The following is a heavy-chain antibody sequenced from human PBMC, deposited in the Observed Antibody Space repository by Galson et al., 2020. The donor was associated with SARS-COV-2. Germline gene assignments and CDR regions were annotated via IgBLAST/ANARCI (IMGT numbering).Heavy chain of an antibody. CDR2: FDPEDGET. Sequence: ASVKVSCKVSGYTHTELSMHWVRQAPGKGLEWMGGFDPEDGETIYAQKFQGRVTMTEDTSTDTAYMELSSLRSEDTAVYYCATGTPVGATGWFGPWGQGTLVTVSS. CDR3: ATGTPVGATGWFGP. V-gene: IGHV1-24*01. CDR1: GYTHTELS. D-gene: IGHD1-26*01. J-gene: IGHJ5*02.